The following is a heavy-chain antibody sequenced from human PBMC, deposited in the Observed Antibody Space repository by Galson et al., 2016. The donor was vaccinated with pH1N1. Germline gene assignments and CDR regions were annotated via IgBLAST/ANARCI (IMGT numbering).Heavy chain of an antibody. J-gene: IGHJ5*02. D-gene: IGHD3-10*01. CDR2: IRGKRFGQTT. V-gene: IGHV3-49*03. CDR3: TSLRFGHNWFDP. Sequence: LRLSCAASGLPFDDYYFMWIRQAPDRGLEWVSFIRGKRFGQTTEHAASVKGRFSISRDDSKNTAYLQMNSLKVDDTALYYCTSLRFGHNWFDPWGQGSLVIVS. CDR1: GLPFDDYY.